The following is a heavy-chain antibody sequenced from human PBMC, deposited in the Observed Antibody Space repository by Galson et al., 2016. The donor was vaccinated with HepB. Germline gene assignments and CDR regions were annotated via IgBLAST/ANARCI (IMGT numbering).Heavy chain of an antibody. J-gene: IGHJ3*02. D-gene: IGHD5-18*01. CDR3: GFGYIQPYTFDI. CDR1: GVSINSGGYY. Sequence: TLSLTCTVSGVSINSGGYYWSWFRQRPGKGLEWIGYINHSGITDYNPSLKSRAAISEDTSKNQFSLKLSSVTAADTAVYYCGFGYIQPYTFDIWGQGTMVAVSS. V-gene: IGHV4-31*03. CDR2: INHSGIT.